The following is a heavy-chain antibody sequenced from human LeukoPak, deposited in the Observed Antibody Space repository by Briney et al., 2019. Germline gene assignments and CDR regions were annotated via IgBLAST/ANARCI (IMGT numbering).Heavy chain of an antibody. CDR1: GFTFSSYG. V-gene: IGHV3-30*02. CDR2: IRYDGSNK. J-gene: IGHJ6*03. D-gene: IGHD6-19*01. Sequence: PGGSLRLSCAASGFTFSSYGMHWVRQAPGKGLEWVAFIRYDGSNKYYPDSVKGRFTISRDNAKNSLYLQMNSLRAEDTAVYYCAREGGGSSGWFPYYYYYYMDVWGKGTTVTVSS. CDR3: AREGGGSSGWFPYYYYYYMDV.